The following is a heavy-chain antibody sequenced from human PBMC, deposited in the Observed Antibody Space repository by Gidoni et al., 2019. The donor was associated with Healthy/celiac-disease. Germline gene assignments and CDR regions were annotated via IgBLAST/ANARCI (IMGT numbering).Heavy chain of an antibody. J-gene: IGHJ5*02. CDR1: GGSFSGYY. Sequence: QVQLQQWGAGLLKPSETLSLTCAVYGGSFSGYYWSWIRQPPGKGLEWIGEINHSGRANYNPSLKSRVTISVDTSKNQFSLKLSSVTAADTAVYYCARGSERGQGWFDPWGQGTLVTVSS. V-gene: IGHV4-34*01. CDR3: ARGSERGQGWFDP. D-gene: IGHD3-10*01. CDR2: INHSGRA.